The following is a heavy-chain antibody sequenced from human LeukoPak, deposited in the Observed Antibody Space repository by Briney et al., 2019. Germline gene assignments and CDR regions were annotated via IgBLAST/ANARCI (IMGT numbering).Heavy chain of an antibody. D-gene: IGHD2-15*01. J-gene: IGHJ4*02. V-gene: IGHV4-34*01. Sequence: PSQTLSLTCALDGGFFSGYYWSWIRQPPGKGLEWNGEINHRGSTNYNPSLKSRFTKSVDTSKNQFSLKLSSVTAADTAVYYCARVGKCSGGSCYSGDNYLDYWGQGTLVTVSS. CDR3: ARVGKCSGGSCYSGDNYLDY. CDR1: GGFFSGYY. CDR2: INHRGST.